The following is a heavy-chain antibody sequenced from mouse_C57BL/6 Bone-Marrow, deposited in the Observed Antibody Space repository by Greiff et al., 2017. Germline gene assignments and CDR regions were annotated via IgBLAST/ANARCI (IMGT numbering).Heavy chain of an antibody. CDR3: ARPTLYHGFAY. D-gene: IGHD2-12*01. J-gene: IGHJ3*01. Sequence: EVQLQQSGAELVKPGASVKLSCTASGFNIKDYYIHWVKQRTEQGLEWIGRIDPEDGETKYAPKFQDKATITADTSSNTAYLQLSSLTSEDTAVYYCARPTLYHGFAYWGQGTLVTVSA. CDR2: IDPEDGET. V-gene: IGHV14-2*01. CDR1: GFNIKDYY.